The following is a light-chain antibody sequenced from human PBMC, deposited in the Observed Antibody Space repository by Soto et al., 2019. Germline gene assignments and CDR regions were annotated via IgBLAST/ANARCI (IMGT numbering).Light chain of an antibody. CDR2: GAS. J-gene: IGKJ1*01. V-gene: IGKV3-20*01. CDR3: QQYGSSPPWT. CDR1: QSFISSY. Sequence: EIVLTQSPGTLSLSPGERATLSCRASQSFISSYLAWYQQKPGQAPRLLIYGASSRATGIPDRFSGSGSGTDFTLTISRLEPEDFAVYYCQQYGSSPPWTFGQGTKVEIK.